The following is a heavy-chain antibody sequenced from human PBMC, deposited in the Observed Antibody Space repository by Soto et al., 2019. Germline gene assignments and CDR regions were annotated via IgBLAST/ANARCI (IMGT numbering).Heavy chain of an antibody. CDR2: IWYDGSNK. V-gene: IGHV3-33*01. D-gene: IGHD6-13*01. CDR1: GFTFSSYG. Sequence: QVQLVESGGGVVQPGRSLRLSCAASGFTFSSYGMHWVRQAPGKGLEWVAVIWYDGSNKYYADSVKGRFTISRDNSKNPLYLQMNSLRAEDTAVYYCASSSSWYGSYYFDYRGQGTLVTVSS. J-gene: IGHJ4*02. CDR3: ASSSSWYGSYYFDY.